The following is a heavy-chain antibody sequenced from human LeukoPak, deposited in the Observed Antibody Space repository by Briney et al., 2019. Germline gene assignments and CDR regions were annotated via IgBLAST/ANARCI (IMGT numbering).Heavy chain of an antibody. CDR3: ARVRITMVRGVIITNWFDP. D-gene: IGHD3-10*01. CDR2: IYHSGST. J-gene: IGHJ5*02. CDR1: GYSISSGYY. V-gene: IGHV4-38-2*02. Sequence: SETLSLTCTVSGYSISSGYYWGWIRQPPGKGLEWIGSIYHSGSTYYNPSLKSRVTISVDTSKNQFSLKLSSVTAADTAVYYCARVRITMVRGVIITNWFDPWGQGTLVTVSS.